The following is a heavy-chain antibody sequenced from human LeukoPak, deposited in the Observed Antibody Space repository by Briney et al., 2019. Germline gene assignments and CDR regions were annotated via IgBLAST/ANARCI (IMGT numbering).Heavy chain of an antibody. Sequence: GASVKVSCKASGYTFIDSYMHWVRQAPGQGLEWLGWINPNSGGTNYAQRFRGRVTMTRDTSISTVSMDLSRLTSDDTAVYYCARPHGVDGTDVFQRWGQGTLVTVSS. CDR2: INPNSGGT. V-gene: IGHV1-2*02. CDR1: GYTFIDSY. CDR3: ARPHGVDGTDVFQR. J-gene: IGHJ1*01. D-gene: IGHD1-1*01.